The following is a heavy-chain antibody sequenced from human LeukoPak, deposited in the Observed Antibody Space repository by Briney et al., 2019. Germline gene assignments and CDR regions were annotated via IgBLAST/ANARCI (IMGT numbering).Heavy chain of an antibody. V-gene: IGHV3-48*01. D-gene: IGHD5-24*01. CDR1: GFTFSSYS. CDR2: ISSSSSTI. J-gene: IGHJ6*03. Sequence: GGSLRLSCAASGFTFSSYSMNWVRQAPGKGLEWVSYISSSSSTIYYADSVKGRFTIPRDNAKNSLYLQMNSLRAEDTAVYYCARVPRWLQYYYYYYMDVWGKGTTVTVSS. CDR3: ARVPRWLQYYYYYYMDV.